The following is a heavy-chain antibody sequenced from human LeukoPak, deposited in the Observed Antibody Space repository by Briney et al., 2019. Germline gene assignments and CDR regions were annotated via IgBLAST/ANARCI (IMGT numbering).Heavy chain of an antibody. Sequence: GGSLRLSCAASGFIFSSYSMNWIRQAPGKGLEWVSYISSSSSTIYYADSVKGRFTISRDDDKNSLYLQMNSLTAEDTAVYYCARVGIWDYWGQGTLVTVSS. V-gene: IGHV3-48*01. CDR3: ARVGIWDY. J-gene: IGHJ4*02. CDR2: ISSSSSTI. D-gene: IGHD7-27*01. CDR1: GFIFSSYS.